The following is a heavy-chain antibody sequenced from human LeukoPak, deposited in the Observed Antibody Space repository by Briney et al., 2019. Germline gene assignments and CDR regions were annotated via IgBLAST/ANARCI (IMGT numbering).Heavy chain of an antibody. CDR2: ISGSGGST. Sequence: PGGSLRLSCAASGFTFSSYAMSWVRQAPGKGLEWVSAISGSGGSTYYADSVKGRFTISRDNSKDTLYLQMNSLRAEDTAVYYCAKGFRASMVRGVMVSAYWGQGTLVTVSS. V-gene: IGHV3-23*01. CDR1: GFTFSSYA. CDR3: AKGFRASMVRGVMVSAY. D-gene: IGHD3-10*01. J-gene: IGHJ4*02.